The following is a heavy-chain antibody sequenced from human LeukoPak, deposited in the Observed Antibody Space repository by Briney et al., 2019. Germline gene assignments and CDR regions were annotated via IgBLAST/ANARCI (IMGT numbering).Heavy chain of an antibody. D-gene: IGHD3-10*01. CDR1: GYTFSCNG. J-gene: IGHJ3*02. CDR3: ARHKPYGSGSFDTFDI. Sequence: ASVKVSCKASGYTFSCNGISWVRQAPGQGLEWMGWISAYNGNTNYAQKFQGRVTMTTDTSTSTAYMELRSLRSDDTAVYYCARHKPYGSGSFDTFDIWGQGTMVTVSS. V-gene: IGHV1-18*01. CDR2: ISAYNGNT.